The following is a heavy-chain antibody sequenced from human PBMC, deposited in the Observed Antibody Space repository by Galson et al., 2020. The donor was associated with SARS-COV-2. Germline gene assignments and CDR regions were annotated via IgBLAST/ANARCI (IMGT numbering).Heavy chain of an antibody. D-gene: IGHD6-19*01. CDR3: AKLLTRRVIAVAVRGDAFDI. Sequence: GGSLRLSCAASGFTFSSYAMSWVRQAPGKGLEWVSAISGSGGGTNSADSVTGRFTISRDNSKNTLYLQMNSLRDEDTAVYYCAKLLTRRVIAVAVRGDAFDIWGQGTMVTVSS. CDR2: ISGSGGGT. V-gene: IGHV3-23*01. J-gene: IGHJ3*02. CDR1: GFTFSSYA.